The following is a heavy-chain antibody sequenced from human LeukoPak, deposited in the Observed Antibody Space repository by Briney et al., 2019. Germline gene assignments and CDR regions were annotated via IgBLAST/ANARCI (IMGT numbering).Heavy chain of an antibody. D-gene: IGHD3-10*01. V-gene: IGHV4-34*01. J-gene: IGHJ5*02. CDR2: INYSGST. Sequence: PSETLSLTCAVYGGSFSVYYWSWIRQPPGKGLEWIGEINYSGSTNYNPSLKRRVTISVEMYNNHFSLKLSSVTVADTCVVYCARRFSSITMIRGEPWFDPWGQGTLVIVSS. CDR1: GGSFSVYY. CDR3: ARRFSSITMIRGEPWFDP.